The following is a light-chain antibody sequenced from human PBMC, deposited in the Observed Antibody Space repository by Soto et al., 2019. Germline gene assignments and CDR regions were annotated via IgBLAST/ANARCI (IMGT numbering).Light chain of an antibody. Sequence: EIVLTQSPGTLSLSPGERATLSCRASQSVSSNYLAWYQQKPGQAPRLLIYDASSRPTDIPARFSGSGSGTDFTLTISSLEPEDFAVYYCHQRQYWPPITFGQGTRLEIK. CDR3: HQRQYWPPIT. CDR2: DAS. J-gene: IGKJ5*01. V-gene: IGKV3D-20*02. CDR1: QSVSSNY.